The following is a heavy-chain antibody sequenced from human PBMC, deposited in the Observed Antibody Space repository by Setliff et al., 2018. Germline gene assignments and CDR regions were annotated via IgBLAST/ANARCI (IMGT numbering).Heavy chain of an antibody. CDR2: INHSGST. V-gene: IGHV4-34*01. D-gene: IGHD3-3*01. CDR1: GGSFTDHF. CDR3: ARRTEYYNFWSGYYDY. Sequence: SETLSLTCAVYGGSFTDHFWSWIRQPPGKGLEWIGEINHSGSTNYNPSLKSRVTISVDTSKNQFSLKLSSVTAADTAVYYCARRTEYYNFWSGYYDYWGQGTLVTVSS. J-gene: IGHJ4*02.